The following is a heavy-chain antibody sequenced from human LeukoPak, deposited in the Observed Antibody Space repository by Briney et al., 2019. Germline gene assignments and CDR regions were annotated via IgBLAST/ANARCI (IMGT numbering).Heavy chain of an antibody. CDR3: ARDLLPAAGIDY. D-gene: IGHD2-2*01. Sequence: ASVKVSCKASGYTFTGYYMHWVRRAPGQGLEWMGWINPNSGGTNYAQKFQGRVTMTRDTSISTAYMELSRLRSDDTAVYYCARDLLPAAGIDYWGQGTLVTVSS. CDR2: INPNSGGT. CDR1: GYTFTGYY. V-gene: IGHV1-2*02. J-gene: IGHJ4*02.